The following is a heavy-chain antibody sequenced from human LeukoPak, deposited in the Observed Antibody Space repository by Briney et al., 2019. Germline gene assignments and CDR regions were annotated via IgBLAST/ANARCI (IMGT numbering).Heavy chain of an antibody. V-gene: IGHV4-34*01. CDR3: ARHREKVVVPAAIRGAFDI. CDR1: GGSFSGYY. J-gene: IGHJ3*02. D-gene: IGHD2-2*01. CDR2: INHSGST. Sequence: SETLSLTCAVYGGSFSGYYWSWIRQPPGKGLEWIGEINHSGSTKYNPSLKSRVTISVDTSKNQFSLKLSSVTAADTAVYYCARHREKVVVPAAIRGAFDIWGQGTMVTVSS.